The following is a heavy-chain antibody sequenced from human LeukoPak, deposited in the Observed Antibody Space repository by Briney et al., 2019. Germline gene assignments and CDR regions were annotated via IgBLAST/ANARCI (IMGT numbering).Heavy chain of an antibody. CDR3: ARVSRWPQNADY. CDR1: GYTFTGYY. V-gene: IGHV1-2*02. D-gene: IGHD5-24*01. J-gene: IGHJ4*02. Sequence: ASVKVSCKASGYTFTGYYMHWVRQAPGQGLEWMGWINPNSGGTNYAQKFQGRVTMNRDTSISTAYMELSRLRSDDTAVSYCARVSRWPQNADYWGQGTLVTVSS. CDR2: INPNSGGT.